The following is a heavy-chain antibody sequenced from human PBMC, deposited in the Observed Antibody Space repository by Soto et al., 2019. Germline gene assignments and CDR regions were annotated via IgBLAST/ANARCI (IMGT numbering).Heavy chain of an antibody. D-gene: IGHD2-2*02. J-gene: IGHJ3*02. CDR2: IYYSGST. V-gene: IGHV4-59*01. Sequence: QVQLQESGPGLVKPSETLSLTCTVSGGSISSYYWSWIRQPPGKGLEWIGYIYYSGSTNYNPSLKSRVTRSVDTSKNQSSLKLSSVTAADTAVYYCARGVVVVPAAISFAFDIWGQGTMVTVSS. CDR3: ARGVVVVPAAISFAFDI. CDR1: GGSISSYY.